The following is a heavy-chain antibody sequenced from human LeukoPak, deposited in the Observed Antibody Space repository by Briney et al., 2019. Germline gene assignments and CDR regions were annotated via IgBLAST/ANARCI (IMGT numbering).Heavy chain of an antibody. D-gene: IGHD5-12*01. J-gene: IGHJ4*02. CDR1: GYTFTSYG. Sequence: ASVKVSCKASGYTFTSYGMSWVRQAPGQGLEWMGWISAYNGNTSYAQKLQGRVTMTTDTSTSTAYMELRSLRSDDTAVYYCARTPGYDSTLDYWGQGTLVTVSS. CDR2: ISAYNGNT. CDR3: ARTPGYDSTLDY. V-gene: IGHV1-18*01.